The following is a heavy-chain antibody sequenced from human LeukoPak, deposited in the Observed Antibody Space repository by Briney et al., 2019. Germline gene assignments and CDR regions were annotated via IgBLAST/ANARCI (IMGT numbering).Heavy chain of an antibody. CDR1: GFTFSSYG. D-gene: IGHD2-15*01. V-gene: IGHV3-30*18. CDR2: ISYDGSNK. CDR3: AKDQDIVVVVALLDY. J-gene: IGHJ4*02. Sequence: GRSLRLSCAASGFTFSSYGMHWVRQAPGKGLEWVAVISYDGSNKYYADSVKGRFTISRDNSKNTLYLQMNSLRAEDTAVYYCAKDQDIVVVVALLDYWGQGTLVTVSS.